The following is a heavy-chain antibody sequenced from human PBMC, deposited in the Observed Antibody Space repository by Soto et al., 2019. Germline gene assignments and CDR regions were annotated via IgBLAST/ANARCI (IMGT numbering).Heavy chain of an antibody. CDR3: ARDQRIAAADNYYYGMDV. J-gene: IGHJ6*02. D-gene: IGHD6-13*01. V-gene: IGHV3-53*01. CDR2: IYSGGST. Sequence: HPGGSLRLSCAASGFTVSSNYMSWVRQAPGKGLEWVSVIYSGGSTYYADSVKGRFTISRDNSKNTLYLQMNSLRAEDTAVYYCARDQRIAAADNYYYGMDVWGQGTTVTVSS. CDR1: GFTVSSNY.